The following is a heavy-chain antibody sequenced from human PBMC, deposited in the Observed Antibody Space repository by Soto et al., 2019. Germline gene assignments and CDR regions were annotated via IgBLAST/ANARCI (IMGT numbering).Heavy chain of an antibody. CDR1: GYIFTSYD. J-gene: IGHJ6*02. V-gene: IGHV1-8*01. CDR2: MNPNSGNT. CDR3: ARGITIFGVVIVGYYYYGMDV. D-gene: IGHD3-3*01. Sequence: ASVKVSCKASGYIFTSYDINWVRQATGQGLEWMGWMNPNSGNTGYAQKFQGRVTMTRNTSISTAYMELSSLRSEDTAVYYCARGITIFGVVIVGYYYYGMDVWGQGTTVTVSS.